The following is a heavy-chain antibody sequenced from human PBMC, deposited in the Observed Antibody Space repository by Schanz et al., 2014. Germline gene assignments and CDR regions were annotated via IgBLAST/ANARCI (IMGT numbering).Heavy chain of an antibody. J-gene: IGHJ3*02. CDR3: AKGRVGESSAFDI. D-gene: IGHD3-10*01. CDR1: GFTFSSYA. CDR2: ISGSGGSA. V-gene: IGHV3-23*01. Sequence: EVQLLESGGGLVQPGGSLRLSCAASGFTFSSYAMSWVRQAPGKGLEWISAISGSGGSAYYADSVKGRFTISRDNSKNTLYRQMNSERAEDTSVYYCAKGRVGESSAFDIWGQGTMVTVSS.